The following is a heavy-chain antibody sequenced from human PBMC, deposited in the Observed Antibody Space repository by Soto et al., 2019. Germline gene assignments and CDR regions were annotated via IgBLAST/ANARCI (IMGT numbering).Heavy chain of an antibody. Sequence: QVQLVQSGAEVKKPGASVKVSCKATGYTFTTYDINWVRQATGQGLEWMGWMNPNSGDTGYAQKFQGRVTMTRDTSISTAYMELSTLTSEDTAFYYCVRGLEWLRNYWGQGTLVPVSS. CDR1: GYTFTTYD. D-gene: IGHD5-12*01. V-gene: IGHV1-8*01. CDR3: VRGLEWLRNY. CDR2: MNPNSGDT. J-gene: IGHJ4*02.